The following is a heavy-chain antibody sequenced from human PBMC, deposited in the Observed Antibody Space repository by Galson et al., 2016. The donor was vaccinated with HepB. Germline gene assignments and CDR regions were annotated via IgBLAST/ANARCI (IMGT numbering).Heavy chain of an antibody. J-gene: IGHJ4*02. D-gene: IGHD5-24*01. CDR3: ARMATTPYYFDC. CDR1: GFTFSDYY. CDR2: ISSSTPYT. V-gene: IGHV3-11*06. Sequence: SLRLSCAASGFTFSDYYMSWIRQAPGKGLEWVSYISSSTPYTNYADSVKGRFTISRDNAKNSLYLQMNSLRAEDTAVYYCARMATTPYYFDCWGQGTLVTVSS.